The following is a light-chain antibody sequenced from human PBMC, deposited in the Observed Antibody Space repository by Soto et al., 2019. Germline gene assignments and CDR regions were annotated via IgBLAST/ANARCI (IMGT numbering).Light chain of an antibody. CDR2: RAS. J-gene: IGKJ5*01. CDR3: QQSYSPIT. V-gene: IGKV1-5*03. Sequence: DIQMAQSPSSLSASVGDRVTITCRASQSISTWLSWFQQKPGKAPKLLIYRASSLEGGAPSRFSGSGSGTEFTLTISSLQPDDFATYYCQQSYSPITFGQGTRLEI. CDR1: QSISTW.